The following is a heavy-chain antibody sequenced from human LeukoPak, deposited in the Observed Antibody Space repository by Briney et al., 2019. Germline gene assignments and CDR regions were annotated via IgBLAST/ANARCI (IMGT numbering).Heavy chain of an antibody. CDR3: ARVRSPVYDILTGKYYFDY. CDR2: INPSDGNT. Sequence: ASVKVSCKASGYTFTSYYMHWVRQAPGQGLEWMGIINPSDGNTSYAQKFQGRVTMTRDVSTSTVYMELSSLRSEDTAVYYCARVRSPVYDILTGKYYFDYWGQGTLVTVSS. CDR1: GYTFTSYY. J-gene: IGHJ4*02. D-gene: IGHD3-9*01. V-gene: IGHV1-46*01.